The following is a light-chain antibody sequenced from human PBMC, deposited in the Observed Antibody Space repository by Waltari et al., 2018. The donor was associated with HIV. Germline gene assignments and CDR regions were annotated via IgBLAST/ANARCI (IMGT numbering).Light chain of an antibody. CDR3: CAYAGSTTYVI. CDR1: SSDVGGYNL. V-gene: IGLV2-23*02. CDR2: EVS. Sequence: QSALTQPASVSGSPGQSITISCTGTSSDVGGYNLVSWYQQHPGKAPKLMIYEVSKRPSGVSQRFSGSKSGNTASLTIAGLQAEDGADYYCCAYAGSTTYVIFGGGTKLTV. J-gene: IGLJ2*01.